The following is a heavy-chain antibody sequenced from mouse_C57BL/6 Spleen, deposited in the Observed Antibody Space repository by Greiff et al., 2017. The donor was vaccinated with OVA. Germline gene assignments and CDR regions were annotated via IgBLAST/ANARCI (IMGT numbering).Heavy chain of an antibody. J-gene: IGHJ2*01. CDR3: AREGLICYGSSYGYLDY. D-gene: IGHD1-1*01. V-gene: IGHV1-55*01. CDR2: IYPGSGCT. Sequence: QVQLQQPGAELVKPGASVKMSCKASGYTFTSYWITWVKQRPGQGLEWIGDIYPGSGCTNYNEKFKSKATLTVDTSSSTAYMQLSSLTSEDSAVYYGAREGLICYGSSYGYLDYWGQGTTLTVSS. CDR1: GYTFTSYW.